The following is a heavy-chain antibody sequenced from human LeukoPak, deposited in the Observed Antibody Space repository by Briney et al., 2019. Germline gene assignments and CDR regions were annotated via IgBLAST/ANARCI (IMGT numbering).Heavy chain of an antibody. CDR1: GFTFSSYG. CDR2: IWYDGSNK. D-gene: IGHD2-2*01. J-gene: IGHJ4*02. CDR3: AKAYCSSTSCYLLDY. Sequence: PGGSLRLSCAASGFTFSSYGMHWVRQAPGKGLEWVAVIWYDGSNKYFADSVKGRFTISRDNSKNTLYLQMNSLRAEDTAVYYCAKAYCSSTSCYLLDYWGQGTLVTVSS. V-gene: IGHV3-33*06.